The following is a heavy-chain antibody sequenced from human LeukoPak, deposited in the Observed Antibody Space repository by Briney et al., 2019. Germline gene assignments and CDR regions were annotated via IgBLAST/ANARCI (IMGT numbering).Heavy chain of an antibody. V-gene: IGHV3-30-3*01. CDR1: GFTFSSYA. Sequence: GGSLRLSCAASGFTFSSYAMHWVRQAPGKGLEWVAVISYDGSNKYYADSVKGRFTISRDNSKNTLYLQMNSLRAEDTAVYYCANTDIWGQGTMVTVSS. J-gene: IGHJ3*02. CDR2: ISYDGSNK. D-gene: IGHD2-2*02. CDR3: ANTDI.